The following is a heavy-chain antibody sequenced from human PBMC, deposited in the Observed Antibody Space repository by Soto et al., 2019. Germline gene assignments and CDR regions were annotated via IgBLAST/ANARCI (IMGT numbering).Heavy chain of an antibody. CDR2: ISAYNDNT. D-gene: IGHD3-10*01. CDR1: GYTFTIYG. V-gene: IGHV1-18*01. Sequence: QIQLVQSGPEVRKPGASVKVSCKASGYTFTIYGISWVRQAPGQGLEWRGWISAYNDNTNYAQKIKGRFTLTIDASASKAYLELRNLGSEDTAVYFCAREGYYYGSGSYPTPRFYGMGVWGQGTTVTVSS. CDR3: AREGYYYGSGSYPTPRFYGMGV. J-gene: IGHJ6*02.